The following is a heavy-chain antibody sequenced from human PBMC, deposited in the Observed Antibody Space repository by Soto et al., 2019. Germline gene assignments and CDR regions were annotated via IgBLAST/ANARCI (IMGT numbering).Heavy chain of an antibody. J-gene: IGHJ4*02. Sequence: SGPTLVNPTQTLTLTCTFSGFSLSTSGVGVGWIRQPPGKALEWLGIIFWDDDKRYRPSLKGRVTITKDTSKNQLVLTMTNMDPVDTAKYFCAQLPWKQWWRRAPVVNWGQGTPVTV. V-gene: IGHV2-5*02. CDR3: AQLPWKQWWRRAPVVN. D-gene: IGHD2-8*01. CDR2: IFWDDDK. CDR1: GFSLSTSGVG.